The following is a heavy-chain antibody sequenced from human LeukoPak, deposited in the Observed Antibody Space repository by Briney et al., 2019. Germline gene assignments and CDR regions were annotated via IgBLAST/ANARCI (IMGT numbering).Heavy chain of an antibody. J-gene: IGHJ5*02. CDR2: MFHSGST. CDR3: ARDRAIVVVRGARQGWFDP. CDR1: GYSIRNGFY. D-gene: IGHD3-22*01. V-gene: IGHV4-38-2*02. Sequence: SETLSLTCTVSGYSIRNGFYWGWIRQPPGKGLEWIGSMFHSGSTYNNPALKSRVTISVDTSKNQFSLKLSSVTAADTAVYYCARDRAIVVVRGARQGWFDPWGQGTLVTVSS.